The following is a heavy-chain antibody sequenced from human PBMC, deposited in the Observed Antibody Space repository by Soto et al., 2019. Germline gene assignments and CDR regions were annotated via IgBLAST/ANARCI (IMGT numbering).Heavy chain of an antibody. Sequence: SETLSLTCTVSGGSISSGDYYWSWIRQPPGKGLEWIGYIYYSGSTYYNPSLKSRVTISVDTSKNQFSLKLSSVTAADTAVYYCASSIAAAGPPTPYFDYWGQGTLVTVSS. CDR3: ASSIAAAGPPTPYFDY. CDR2: IYYSGST. V-gene: IGHV4-30-4*01. J-gene: IGHJ4*02. D-gene: IGHD6-13*01. CDR1: GGSISSGDYY.